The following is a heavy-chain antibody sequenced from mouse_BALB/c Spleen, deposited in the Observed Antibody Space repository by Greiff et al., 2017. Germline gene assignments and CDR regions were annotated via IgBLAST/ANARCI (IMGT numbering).Heavy chain of an antibody. Sequence: EVMLVESGGGLVQPGGSLRLSCATSGFTFTDYYMSWVRQPPGKALEWLGFIRNKANGYTTEYSASVKGRFTISRDNSQSILYLQMNTLRAEDSATYYCARECNYAMDYWGQGTSVTVSA. CDR2: IRNKANGYTT. CDR1: GFTFTDYY. J-gene: IGHJ4*01. CDR3: ARECNYAMDY. V-gene: IGHV7-3*02.